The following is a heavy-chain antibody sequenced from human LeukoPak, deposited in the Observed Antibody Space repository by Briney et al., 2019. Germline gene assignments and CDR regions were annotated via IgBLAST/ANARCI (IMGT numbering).Heavy chain of an antibody. CDR3: ARAASKLLYAFDI. CDR2: ISSSSSTI. V-gene: IGHV3-48*01. Sequence: GGSLRLSCAASGFTFSSYSMNWVRQAPGKGLEWVSYISSSSSTIYYADSVKGRFTISRDNAKNSLYLQMNSLRAEDTAVYYCARAASKLLYAFDIWGQGTMVTVSS. CDR1: GFTFSSYS. D-gene: IGHD6-6*01. J-gene: IGHJ3*02.